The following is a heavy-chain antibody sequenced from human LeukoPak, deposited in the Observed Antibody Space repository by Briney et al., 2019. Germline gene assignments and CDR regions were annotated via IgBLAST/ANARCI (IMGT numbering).Heavy chain of an antibody. J-gene: IGHJ5*02. D-gene: IGHD2-15*01. CDR3: ARVYCSGGSCFRGWPNWFDP. Sequence: SETLSLTCTVSGGSISSSSYYWGWIRQPPGKGLEWIGSIHYSGSTYYNPSLKSRVTISVDTSKNQFSLKLSSVTAADTAVYYCARVYCSGGSCFRGWPNWFDPWGQGTLVTVSS. CDR1: GGSISSSSYY. CDR2: IHYSGST. V-gene: IGHV4-39*07.